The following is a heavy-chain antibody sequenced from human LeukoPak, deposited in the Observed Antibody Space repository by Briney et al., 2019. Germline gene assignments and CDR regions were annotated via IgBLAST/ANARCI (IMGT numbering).Heavy chain of an antibody. J-gene: IGHJ4*02. CDR3: ARDQSSGWGFDY. D-gene: IGHD6-25*01. V-gene: IGHV3-30*04. Sequence: PGGSLRLSCVASGFTFSSYTILWVRQAPGKGLEWVAVISYDGSNKYYADSVKGRFTISRDNSKNTLYLQMNSLRAEDAAMYYCARDQSSGWGFDYWGQGTLVTVSS. CDR2: ISYDGSNK. CDR1: GFTFSSYT.